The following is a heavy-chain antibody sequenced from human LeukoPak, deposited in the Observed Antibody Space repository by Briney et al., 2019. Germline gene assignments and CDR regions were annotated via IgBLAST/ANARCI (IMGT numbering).Heavy chain of an antibody. D-gene: IGHD3-22*01. CDR2: ISGSGGST. CDR3: AKVSGYYYDSSGYFMDY. J-gene: IGHJ4*02. Sequence: PGGSLRLSCAASGFTFSSYAMSWVRQAPGKGLEWVSAISGSGGSTYYADSVKGRFTISRDNSKNTLYLQMNSLRAEDTAVYYCAKVSGYYYDSSGYFMDYWGQGTLVTVSS. V-gene: IGHV3-23*01. CDR1: GFTFSSYA.